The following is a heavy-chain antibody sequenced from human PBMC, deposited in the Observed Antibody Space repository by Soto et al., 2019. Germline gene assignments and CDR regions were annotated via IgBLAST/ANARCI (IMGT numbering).Heavy chain of an antibody. CDR3: ARDLGYYDSSGYYFYYFDY. J-gene: IGHJ4*02. V-gene: IGHV1-18*01. CDR1: GYTFTSYG. Sequence: ASVKVSCKASGYTFTSYGIIWVRQAPGQGLEWMGWISAYNGNTNYAQKLQGRVTMTTDTSTSTAYMELRSLRSDDTAVYYCARDLGYYDSSGYYFYYFDYWGQGTLVTVSS. D-gene: IGHD3-22*01. CDR2: ISAYNGNT.